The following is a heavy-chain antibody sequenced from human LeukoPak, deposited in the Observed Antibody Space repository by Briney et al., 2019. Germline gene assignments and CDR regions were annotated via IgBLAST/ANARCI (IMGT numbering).Heavy chain of an antibody. V-gene: IGHV3-21*06. J-gene: IGHJ4*02. CDR2: IDSSGGYM. D-gene: IGHD5-24*01. Sequence: GGSLRLSCEASGFTFNTYSMNWARQAPGKGLEWVPPIDSSGGYMFYADSVKGRFIISRDNAKDSLYLQMNSLRDDDTAVYYCTRDKGWQQFDSWGQGTLVTVSS. CDR1: GFTFNTYS. CDR3: TRDKGWQQFDS.